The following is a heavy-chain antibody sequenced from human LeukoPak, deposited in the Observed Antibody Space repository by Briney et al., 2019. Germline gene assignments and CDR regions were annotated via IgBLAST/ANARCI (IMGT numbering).Heavy chain of an antibody. V-gene: IGHV4-61*02. Sequence: PSQTLSLTCTVSGGSISSGSYYWSWIRQPAGKGLEWIGRIYTSGNNNYNPSLKSRVTISVDTSKNQFSLKLSSVTAADTAVYYCARHVYSDTAMVFAPWGQGTLVTVSS. D-gene: IGHD5-18*01. CDR1: GGSISSGSYY. CDR3: ARHVYSDTAMVFAP. J-gene: IGHJ5*02. CDR2: IYTSGNN.